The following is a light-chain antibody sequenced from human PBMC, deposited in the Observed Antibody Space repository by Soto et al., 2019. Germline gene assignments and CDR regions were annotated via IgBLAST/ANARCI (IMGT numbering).Light chain of an antibody. Sequence: EIVMTQSPATVSVSPGERATLSCRASQSVNSNLAWYQQKPGQAPRLLIYGASTRATGIPARFSGSASGTEFTLTISSLQSEDFAVYYCQQSNDWPLAFGGGTKVEIK. CDR2: GAS. J-gene: IGKJ4*01. CDR3: QQSNDWPLA. CDR1: QSVNSN. V-gene: IGKV3-15*01.